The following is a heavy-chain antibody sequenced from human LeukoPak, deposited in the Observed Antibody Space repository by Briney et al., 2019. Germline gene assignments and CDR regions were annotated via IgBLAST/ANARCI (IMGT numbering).Heavy chain of an antibody. CDR3: AKASAMIVVVSKHFDY. Sequence: GGSLRLSCAASGFTFSSYAMSRVRQAPGKGLEWVSAISGSGGSTYYADSVKGRFTISRDNSKNTLYLQMNSLRAEDTAVYYCAKASAMIVVVSKHFDYWGQGTLVTVSS. CDR1: GFTFSSYA. D-gene: IGHD3-22*01. J-gene: IGHJ4*02. V-gene: IGHV3-23*01. CDR2: ISGSGGST.